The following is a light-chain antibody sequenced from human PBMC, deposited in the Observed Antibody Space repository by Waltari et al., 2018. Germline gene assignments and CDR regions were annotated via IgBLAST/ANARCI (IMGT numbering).Light chain of an antibody. CDR2: DDS. V-gene: IGLV3-21*02. CDR3: QVWDRSSDHVV. CDR1: NIESKS. Sequence: SYVLTQPPSVSVAPGQSARLTCGGNNIESKSVHWYQQKPGQAPLLVVFDDSDRPSGIPERFSGSNSGNSATLTISRVEAGDEADYYCQVWDRSSDHVVFGGGTKLTVL. J-gene: IGLJ2*01.